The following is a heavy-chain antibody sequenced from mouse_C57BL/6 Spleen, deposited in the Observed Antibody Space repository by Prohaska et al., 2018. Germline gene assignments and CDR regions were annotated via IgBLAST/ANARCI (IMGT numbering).Heavy chain of an antibody. J-gene: IGHJ3*01. CDR1: GFNIKNTY. D-gene: IGHD1-1*01. CDR3: ARSGYYGSSYLWFAY. CDR2: IDPANSNT. Sequence: EVQLQQSVAELVRPGASVKLSCTASGFNIKNTYMHWVKQRPEQGLEWSGRIDPANSNTKYAPKFQGKATITADTSSNTAYLQLSSLTSEDTAIYYCARSGYYGSSYLWFAYWGQGTLVTVSA. V-gene: IGHV14-3*01.